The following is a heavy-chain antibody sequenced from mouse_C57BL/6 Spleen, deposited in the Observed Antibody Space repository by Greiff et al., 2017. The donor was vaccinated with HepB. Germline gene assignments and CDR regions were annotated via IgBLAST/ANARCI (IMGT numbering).Heavy chain of an antibody. CDR3: ARRGNGYDDPFDY. CDR1: GYSFTDYN. Sequence: VHVKQSGPELVKPGASVKISCKASGYSFTDYNMNWVKQSNGKSLEWIGVINPNYGTTSYNQKFKGKATLTVDQSSSTAYMQLNSLTSEDSAVYYCARRGNGYDDPFDYWGQGTTLTVSS. CDR2: INPNYGTT. V-gene: IGHV1-39*01. D-gene: IGHD2-2*01. J-gene: IGHJ2*01.